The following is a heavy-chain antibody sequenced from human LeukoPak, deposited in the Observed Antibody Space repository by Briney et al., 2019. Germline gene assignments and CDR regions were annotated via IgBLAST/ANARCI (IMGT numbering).Heavy chain of an antibody. CDR1: GYTFTGYY. CDR3: AREFGFRPIVVVIDYFDY. CDR2: INPNRGGT. D-gene: IGHD3-22*01. V-gene: IGHV1-2*02. Sequence: ASVKVSCKASGYTFTGYYMHWVRQAPGQGLEWMGWINPNRGGTNYAQKFQGRVTMTSDTSISTAYMERSRLRSDDTAVYYCAREFGFRPIVVVIDYFDYWGPGTLVTVSS. J-gene: IGHJ4*02.